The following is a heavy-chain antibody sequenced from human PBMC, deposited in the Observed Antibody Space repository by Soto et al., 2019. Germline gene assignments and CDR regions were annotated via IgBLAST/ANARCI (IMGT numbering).Heavy chain of an antibody. V-gene: IGHV4-59*01. J-gene: IGHJ4*02. Sequence: PSETLSLTCTVPGGSISTYYWSWIRQPPGTGLEWIGSIYYSGSTNYSPSLTNRVTMSVDPSKNQFSLKLSSVTAADTAVYYCARDSYSGSYLGVYPHHYFDYWGQGTQVTVSS. CDR3: ARDSYSGSYLGVYPHHYFDY. CDR1: GGSISTYY. D-gene: IGHD1-26*01. CDR2: IYYSGST.